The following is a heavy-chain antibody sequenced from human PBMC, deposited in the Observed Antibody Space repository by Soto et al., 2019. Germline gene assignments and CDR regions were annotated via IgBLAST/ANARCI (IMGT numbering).Heavy chain of an antibody. CDR2: ISGSGVST. J-gene: IGHJ6*02. D-gene: IGHD2-2*01. Sequence: PGGSLRLSCAASGFTFSSYAMTWVRQAPGKGLEWVSTISGSGVSTHYADSVKGRFTISRDNSNNTLYLQMNSLRAEDTALYYCAKGGYCSSTTCHYWYYYEMDVWGQGTTVTVSS. CDR3: AKGGYCSSTTCHYWYYYEMDV. CDR1: GFTFSSYA. V-gene: IGHV3-23*01.